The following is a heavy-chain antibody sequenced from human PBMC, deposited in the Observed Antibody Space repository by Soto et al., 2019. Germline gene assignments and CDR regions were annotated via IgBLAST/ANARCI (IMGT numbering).Heavy chain of an antibody. CDR3: AQSLLDFVFGRDRANHFPP. J-gene: IGHJ5*02. V-gene: IGHV2-5*02. CDR2: IYWDDDK. D-gene: IGHD3-3*01. Sequence: QITLKESGPALVRPTQTLTLTCTFSGFSLSTTGVGVGWFRQPPGKALEWLALIYWDDDKRYSPPLKSRLTITTDTSNTEVTLPMTPMPPVDTATYYSAQSLLDFVFGRDRANHFPPWGQRTLVTVSS. CDR1: GFSLSTTGVG.